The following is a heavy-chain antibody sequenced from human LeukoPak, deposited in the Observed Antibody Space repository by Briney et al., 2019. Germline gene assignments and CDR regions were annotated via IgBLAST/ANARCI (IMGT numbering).Heavy chain of an antibody. CDR3: ARGAPGSYCSGGSCPYFDY. CDR2: VNPNSGHP. D-gene: IGHD2-15*01. Sequence: ASVKVSCKASGYTFTSYDINWVRQATGQGLEWMGWVNPNSGHPGYAQKFQGRVTMTRNTSITTAYMELSSLTSEDTAVYYCARGAPGSYCSGGSCPYFDYWGQGTLVSVSS. CDR1: GYTFTSYD. V-gene: IGHV1-8*01. J-gene: IGHJ4*02.